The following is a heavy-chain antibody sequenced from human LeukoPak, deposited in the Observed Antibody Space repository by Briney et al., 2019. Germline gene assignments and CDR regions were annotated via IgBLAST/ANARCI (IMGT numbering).Heavy chain of an antibody. V-gene: IGHV4-4*07. CDR1: GGSISSYY. CDR3: AKEAVAGPSWYYYYMDV. J-gene: IGHJ6*03. CDR2: IYASGST. Sequence: PSETLSLTCTVSGGSISSYYWSWIRQPAGKGLVWIGRIYASGSTYYNPSLKGRVTISVDTSKNQFSLKLSSVTAADTAVYYCAKEAVAGPSWYYYYMDVWGKGTTVTVSS. D-gene: IGHD6-19*01.